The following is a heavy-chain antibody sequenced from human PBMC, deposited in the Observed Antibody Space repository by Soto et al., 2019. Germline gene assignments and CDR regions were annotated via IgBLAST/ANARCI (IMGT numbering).Heavy chain of an antibody. CDR2: IRSKANSYAT. J-gene: IGHJ4*02. Sequence: GGSLRLSCAASGFTFSGSAMHWVRQASGKGLEWVGRIRSKANSYATAYAASVKGRFTISRDDSKNTAYLQMNSLKTEDTAVYYCTRTKYSYGYDYWGQGTLVTVSS. CDR3: TRTKYSYGYDY. D-gene: IGHD5-18*01. CDR1: GFTFSGSA. V-gene: IGHV3-73*01.